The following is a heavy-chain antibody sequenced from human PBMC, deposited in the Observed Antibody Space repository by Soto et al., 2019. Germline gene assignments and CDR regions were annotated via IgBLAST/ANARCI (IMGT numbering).Heavy chain of an antibody. CDR3: ARGRLDDFWSGYLYYLDF. CDR2: IYLSGFT. Sequence: SKTLSLTCTVSGDSITSSKHYLSWIRQHPGKGLEWIGYIYLSGFTYSTPSLKSRVNMSLDTSKNQFSLKLSSVTAADTAVYYCARGRLDDFWSGYLYYLDFSGLGALVT. CDR1: GDSITSSKHY. J-gene: IGHJ4*02. V-gene: IGHV4-30-4*08. D-gene: IGHD3-3*01.